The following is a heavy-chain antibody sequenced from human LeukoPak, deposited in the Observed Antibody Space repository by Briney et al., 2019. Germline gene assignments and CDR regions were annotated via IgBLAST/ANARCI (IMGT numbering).Heavy chain of an antibody. CDR3: ARKDKGGYYSGSHYYFDY. Sequence: GGSLRLSCAASGFTFSSYAMSWVRQAPGKGLEWVSAISGSGGSTYYADSVKGRFTISRDNSKNTLYLQMNSLRAEDTAVYYCARKDKGGYYSGSHYYFDYWGQGTLVTVSS. CDR2: ISGSGGST. V-gene: IGHV3-23*01. J-gene: IGHJ4*02. CDR1: GFTFSSYA. D-gene: IGHD1-26*01.